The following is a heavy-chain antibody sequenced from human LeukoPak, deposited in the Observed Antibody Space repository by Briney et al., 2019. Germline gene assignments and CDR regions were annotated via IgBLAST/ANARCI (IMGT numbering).Heavy chain of an antibody. J-gene: IGHJ4*02. CDR2: INPNSGGT. CDR3: ARDRRDGYLFDY. V-gene: IGHV1-2*02. CDR1: GYTFTGYY. Sequence: ASVKVSCKASGYTFTGYYMHWVRQAPGQGLEWMGWINPNSGGTNYAQKFQGRVTMTRDTSISTAYMELSRLRSGDTAVYYCARDRRDGYLFDYWGQGTLVTVSS. D-gene: IGHD5-24*01.